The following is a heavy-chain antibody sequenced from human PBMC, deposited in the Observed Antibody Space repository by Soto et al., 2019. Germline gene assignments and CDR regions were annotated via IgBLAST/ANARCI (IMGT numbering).Heavy chain of an antibody. CDR2: INHSGST. CDR3: AGSGGWYYFDY. D-gene: IGHD6-19*01. J-gene: IGHJ4*02. Sequence: SETLSLTCAVYGGSFSGYYWSWIRQPPGKGLEWIGEINHSGSTNYNPSLKSRVTISVDTSKNQFSLKLSSVTAADTAVYYCAGSGGWYYFDYWGQGTLVTVSS. V-gene: IGHV4-34*01. CDR1: GGSFSGYY.